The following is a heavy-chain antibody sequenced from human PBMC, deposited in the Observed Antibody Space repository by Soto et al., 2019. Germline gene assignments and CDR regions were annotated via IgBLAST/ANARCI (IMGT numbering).Heavy chain of an antibody. V-gene: IGHV3-23*01. J-gene: IGHJ4*02. D-gene: IGHD3-10*01. Sequence: EVQLLESGGGLVQPGGSLRLSCAASGFTFSSYAMSWVRQAPGKGLEWVSAISGSGGSTYYADSVKGRFTISRDNSKNTPYLQMNSLRAQDTAVYYCAKDMVRGVILPILDYWGQGTLVTVSS. CDR1: GFTFSSYA. CDR3: AKDMVRGVILPILDY. CDR2: ISGSGGST.